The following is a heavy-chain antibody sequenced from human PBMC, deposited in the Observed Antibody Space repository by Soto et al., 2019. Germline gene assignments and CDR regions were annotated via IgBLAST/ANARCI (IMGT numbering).Heavy chain of an antibody. CDR2: ITWNSGSR. CDR1: GFTFDDYA. J-gene: IGHJ3*02. Sequence: EVQLVESGGGLVQPGRSLRLSCAASGFTFDDYAMHWVRQAPGKGPEWVSGITWNSGSRGYAESVKGRFTISRDNAKNSLYLQMNSLRTEDTALYCCAKSKGDLEIRKTTVSTFWGPFHIWGQGTMVTVSS. V-gene: IGHV3-9*01. CDR3: AKSKGDLEIRKTTVSTFWGPFHI. D-gene: IGHD4-17*01.